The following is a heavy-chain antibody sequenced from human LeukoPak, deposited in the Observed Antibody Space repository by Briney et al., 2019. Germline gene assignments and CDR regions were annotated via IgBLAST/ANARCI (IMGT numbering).Heavy chain of an antibody. D-gene: IGHD3-16*01. CDR1: GFTFSSYG. CDR3: AKDGGVSGSSTPYWYFDL. CDR2: ISHDGSNK. J-gene: IGHJ2*01. Sequence: GGSLRLSCAASGFTFSSYGMHWVRQAPGKGLEWVAVISHDGSNKYYADSVKGRFTISRDNSKNTLYLQMNSLRAEDTAVYYCAKDGGVSGSSTPYWYFDLWGRGTLVTVSS. V-gene: IGHV3-30*18.